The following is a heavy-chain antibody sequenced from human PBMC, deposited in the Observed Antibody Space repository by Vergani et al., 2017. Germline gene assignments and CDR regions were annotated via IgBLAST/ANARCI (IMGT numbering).Heavy chain of an antibody. V-gene: IGHV4-39*01. CDR2: IYYSGST. CDR1: GGSISSSSYY. J-gene: IGHJ4*02. D-gene: IGHD3-22*01. CDR3: ATWGVEAYYYDSSGYSPHDY. Sequence: QLQLQESGPGLVKPSETLSLTCTVSGGSISSSSYYWGWIRQPPGKGLEWIGSIYYSGSTYYNPSLKSRVTISVDTSKNQFSLKLSSATAADTAVYYCATWGVEAYYYDSSGYSPHDYWGQGTLVTVSS.